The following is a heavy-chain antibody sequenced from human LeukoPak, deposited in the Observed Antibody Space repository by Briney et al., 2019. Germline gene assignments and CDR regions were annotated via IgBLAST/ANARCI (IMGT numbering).Heavy chain of an antibody. V-gene: IGHV3-15*01. CDR3: TTEYSSSHLFDY. D-gene: IGHD6-13*01. Sequence: GGSLRLSCAASGFTFSNAWMSWVRQAPGKGLEWVGRIKSKTDGGTTDYAAPVKGRFTISRDDSKNTLYLQMNSLKTEDTAVYYCTTEYSSSHLFDYWGQGTLVTVSS. CDR1: GFTFSNAW. J-gene: IGHJ4*02. CDR2: IKSKTDGGTT.